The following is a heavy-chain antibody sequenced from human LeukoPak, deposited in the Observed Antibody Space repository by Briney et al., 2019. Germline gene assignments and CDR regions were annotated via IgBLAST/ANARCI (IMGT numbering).Heavy chain of an antibody. Sequence: GGSLRLSCLTSGFTLSTNAMSWVRQAPGKGLEWISGISGSGASTYYADSVKGRFAISRDDSRNTLYLQMNSLRGDDTAVYYCAKDVGKWESLHFFDYWGQGTLVTVSS. D-gene: IGHD1-26*01. CDR1: GFTLSTNA. V-gene: IGHV3-23*01. CDR2: ISGSGAST. J-gene: IGHJ4*02. CDR3: AKDVGKWESLHFFDY.